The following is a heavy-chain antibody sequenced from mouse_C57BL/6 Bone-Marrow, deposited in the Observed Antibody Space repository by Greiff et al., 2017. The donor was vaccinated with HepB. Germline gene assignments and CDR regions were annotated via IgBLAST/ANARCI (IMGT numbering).Heavy chain of an antibody. D-gene: IGHD2-12*01. CDR2: ISGGGGNT. CDR1: GITFSSYT. CDR3: ARHLYDGAYYFDY. J-gene: IGHJ2*01. V-gene: IGHV5-9*01. Sequence: EVKVVESGGGLVKPGGSLKLSCAASGITFSSYTMSWVRQTPEKRLEWVATISGGGGNTYYPDSVKGRFTISRDNAKNTLYLQMSSLRSEDTALYYCARHLYDGAYYFDYWGQGTTLTVSS.